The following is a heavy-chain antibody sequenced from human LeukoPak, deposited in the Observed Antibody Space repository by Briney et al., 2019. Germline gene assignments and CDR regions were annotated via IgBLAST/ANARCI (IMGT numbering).Heavy chain of an antibody. D-gene: IGHD6-19*01. CDR1: GGSISSYY. CDR3: ARLNPRYSSGWVQYYYMDV. J-gene: IGHJ6*03. Sequence: PSETLSLTCTVSGGSISSYYWSWIRQPAGKGLEWIGRIYTSGSTNYNPSLKSRVTISVDKSKNQFSLKLSSVTAADTAVYYCARLNPRYSSGWVQYYYMDVWGKATTVTVSS. V-gene: IGHV4-4*07. CDR2: IYTSGST.